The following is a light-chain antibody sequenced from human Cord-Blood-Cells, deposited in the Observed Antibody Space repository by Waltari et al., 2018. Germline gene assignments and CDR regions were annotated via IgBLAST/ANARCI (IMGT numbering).Light chain of an antibody. V-gene: IGKV1-8*01. CDR3: QQYYSYPWT. Sequence: AIRMTQSPSSLSASTGDRVTITCQASQGISSYLAWYQQKPGKAPKLLIYAASTLQSGVPSRCSGSGSGTDFTLTISCLQSEDFSTYYCQQYYSYPWTFGQGTKVEIK. J-gene: IGKJ1*01. CDR1: QGISSY. CDR2: AAS.